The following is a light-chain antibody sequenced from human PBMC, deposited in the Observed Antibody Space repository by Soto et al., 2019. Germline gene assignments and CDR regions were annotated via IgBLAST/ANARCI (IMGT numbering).Light chain of an antibody. CDR2: DAS. CDR3: LQDYNYPWT. CDR1: QGIRND. Sequence: AIQMTQSPSSLSASVGDRVTITCRASQGIRNDLGWYQQKPGKAPKLLIYDASSLQSGVPSRFSGSGSGTDFTLTISSLQPEDFASYYCLQDYNYPWTFGQGTKVDIK. J-gene: IGKJ1*01. V-gene: IGKV1-6*01.